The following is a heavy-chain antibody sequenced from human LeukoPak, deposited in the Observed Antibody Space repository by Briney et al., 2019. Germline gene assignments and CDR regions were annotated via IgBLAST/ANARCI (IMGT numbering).Heavy chain of an antibody. CDR1: GGSISSGSYS. V-gene: IGHV4-61*02. Sequence: PSETLSLTCTVSGGSISSGSYSWSWIRQPPGKGLEWIGRIYTSGSTNYNPSLKSRVTISVDTSKNQFSLKLSSVTAADTAVYYCARMYYDFWSGYRHYFDYWGQGTLVTVSS. D-gene: IGHD3-3*01. J-gene: IGHJ4*02. CDR2: IYTSGST. CDR3: ARMYYDFWSGYRHYFDY.